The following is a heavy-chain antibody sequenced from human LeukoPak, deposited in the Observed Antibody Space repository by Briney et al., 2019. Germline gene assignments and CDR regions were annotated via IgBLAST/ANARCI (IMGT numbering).Heavy chain of an antibody. D-gene: IGHD6-19*01. CDR3: AKDNRRHYTSGPNPDSLH. CDR1: GFTFSSYS. Sequence: GGSLRLSCAASGFTFSSYSMNWVRQAPGKGLEWVSHITASGTAIFYADSVKGRFTISRDNAKNSLYLQMNSLRVEDTAFYYCAKDNRRHYTSGPNPDSLHWGQGALVTVSS. J-gene: IGHJ4*02. CDR2: ITASGTAI. V-gene: IGHV3-48*04.